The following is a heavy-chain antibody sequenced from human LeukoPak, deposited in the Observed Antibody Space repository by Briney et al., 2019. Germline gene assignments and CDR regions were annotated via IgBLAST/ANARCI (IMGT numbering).Heavy chain of an antibody. Sequence: SETLSLTCTVSGGSISSSSYYWAWVCQPPGKGLEWIGSIYYSGSTYHNPPLKSRVTIFVDTSKNQFSLKLSSVTAADTAVYYCARLVGTASYYFDYWGQGTLVTVSS. CDR3: ARLVGTASYYFDY. D-gene: IGHD6-19*01. CDR2: IYYSGST. J-gene: IGHJ4*02. V-gene: IGHV4-39*01. CDR1: GGSISSSSYY.